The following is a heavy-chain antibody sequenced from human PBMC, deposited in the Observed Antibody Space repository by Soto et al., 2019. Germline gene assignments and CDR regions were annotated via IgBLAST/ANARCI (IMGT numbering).Heavy chain of an antibody. CDR3: SRCSYYDHNSGYHDS. D-gene: IGHD3-16*01. Sequence: SETLSLTCTVAGGSLTRSNHYWGWVRQPPGKGLEWGASIHHNGSTYYNPSLRSRIKMSIDTSNNRFSLSLTSVTAADTATYFCSRCSYYDHNSGYHDSWGQGALVTVSS. CDR2: IHHNGST. CDR1: GGSLTRSNHY. J-gene: IGHJ4*02. V-gene: IGHV4-39*01.